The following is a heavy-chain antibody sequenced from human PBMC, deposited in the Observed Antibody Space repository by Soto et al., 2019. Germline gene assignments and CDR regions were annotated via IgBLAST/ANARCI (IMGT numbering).Heavy chain of an antibody. CDR3: SADRPDIGVGWWV. CDR2: IVVASGQT. J-gene: IGHJ6*02. V-gene: IGHV1-58*02. D-gene: IGHD2-15*01. Sequence: SVKVSCKASGSGFISSGIQWVRQAHGQRLEWIGWIVVASGQTNYAQNFRGRVAITRDTSTATAYIELTGLTSEDTAVYFCSADRPDIGVGWWVWGQGTTVTVSS. CDR1: GSGFISSG.